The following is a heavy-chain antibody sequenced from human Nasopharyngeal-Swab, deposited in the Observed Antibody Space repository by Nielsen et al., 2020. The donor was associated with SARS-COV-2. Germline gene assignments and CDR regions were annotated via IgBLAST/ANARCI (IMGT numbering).Heavy chain of an antibody. D-gene: IGHD2-2*01. Sequence: GESLKISCAASGFTFSSYSMNWVRQAPGKGLEWVSSISSSSSYIYYADSVKGRFTISRDNAKNSLYLQMNSLRAEDTAVYYCARGKAGYCSSTSCYPYYYYYYMVVWGKGTTVTVSS. V-gene: IGHV3-21*01. CDR2: ISSSSSYI. J-gene: IGHJ6*03. CDR3: ARGKAGYCSSTSCYPYYYYYYMVV. CDR1: GFTFSSYS.